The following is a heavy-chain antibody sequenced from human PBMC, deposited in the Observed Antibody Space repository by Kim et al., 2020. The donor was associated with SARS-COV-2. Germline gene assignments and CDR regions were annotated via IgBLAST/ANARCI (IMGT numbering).Heavy chain of an antibody. V-gene: IGHV1-8*01. D-gene: IGHD5-12*01. CDR2: T. CDR3: AREESGDVFAY. J-gene: IGHJ4*02. Sequence: TVYAQKLQGRVTMTRNTPKSTAYRELSSLRSEDTAVYYCAREESGDVFAYWGQGTLVTVSS.